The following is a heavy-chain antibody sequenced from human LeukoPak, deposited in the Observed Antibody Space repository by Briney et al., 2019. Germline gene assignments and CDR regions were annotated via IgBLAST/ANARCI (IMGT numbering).Heavy chain of an antibody. J-gene: IGHJ6*04. V-gene: IGHV1-69*06. CDR1: GGTFSSYA. CDR3: ARIPPYGSESYSYYGMDV. Sequence: GSSVKVSCKASGGTFSSYAISWVRQAPGQGLEWMGGIIPIFGTANYAQKFQGRVTITADKSTSTAYMELSSLRSEDTAVYYCARIPPYGSESYSYYGMDVWGKGTTVTVSS. CDR2: IIPIFGTA. D-gene: IGHD3-10*01.